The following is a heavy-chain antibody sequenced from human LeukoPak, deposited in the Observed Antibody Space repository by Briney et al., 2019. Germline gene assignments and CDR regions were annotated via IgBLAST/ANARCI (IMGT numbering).Heavy chain of an antibody. CDR2: MNPNSGNT. CDR3: ARELLWFGDHDAFDI. CDR1: GYTFTSYD. Sequence: ASVTVSCKASGYTFTSYDINWVRQAPGQGLEWMGWMNPNSGNTGYAQKFQGRVSMTRNTSISTAYMELSGLRSEDTAVYYCARELLWFGDHDAFDIWGQGTMVTVSS. V-gene: IGHV1-8*01. D-gene: IGHD3-10*01. J-gene: IGHJ3*02.